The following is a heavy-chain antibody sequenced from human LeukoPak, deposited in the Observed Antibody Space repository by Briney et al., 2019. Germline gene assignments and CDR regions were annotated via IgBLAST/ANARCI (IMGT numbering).Heavy chain of an antibody. V-gene: IGHV4-38-2*02. Sequence: SETLSLTCTVSGYSISSGYYWGWIRQPPGKGLEWIGNIYHSGNTYYNPSLKSRVTVSVDMSKNQFPLKLSSVTAADTAVYYCARVIQYLYYMDVWGKGTTVTVFS. J-gene: IGHJ6*03. D-gene: IGHD2-21*01. CDR3: ARVIQYLYYMDV. CDR2: IYHSGNT. CDR1: GYSISSGYY.